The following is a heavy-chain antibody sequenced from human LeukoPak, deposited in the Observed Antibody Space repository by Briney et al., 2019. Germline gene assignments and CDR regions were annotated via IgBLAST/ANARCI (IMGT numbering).Heavy chain of an antibody. CDR3: AKGGQWLVPYYFDY. D-gene: IGHD6-19*01. CDR2: ISWNSGSI. J-gene: IGHJ4*02. CDR1: GFTFDDYA. V-gene: IGHV3-9*01. Sequence: PGGSLRLSCAASGFTFDDYAMHWVRQAPGKGLEWVSGISWNSGSIGYADSVKGRFTISRDNAKNSLYLQMNSLRAEDTAVYYCAKGGQWLVPYYFDYWGQGTLVTVSS.